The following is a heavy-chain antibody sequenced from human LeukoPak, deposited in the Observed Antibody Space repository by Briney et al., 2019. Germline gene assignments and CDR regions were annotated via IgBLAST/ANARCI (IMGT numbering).Heavy chain of an antibody. CDR3: AKVGDGYNFGGYYFDY. J-gene: IGHJ4*02. V-gene: IGHV3-23*01. D-gene: IGHD5-24*01. Sequence: GGPLRLSCAASGFTFSSYAMSWVRQAPGKGLEWVSAISGSGGSTYYADSVKGRFTISRDNSKNTLYLQMNSLRAEDTAVYYCAKVGDGYNFGGYYFDYWGQGTLVTVSS. CDR1: GFTFSSYA. CDR2: ISGSGGST.